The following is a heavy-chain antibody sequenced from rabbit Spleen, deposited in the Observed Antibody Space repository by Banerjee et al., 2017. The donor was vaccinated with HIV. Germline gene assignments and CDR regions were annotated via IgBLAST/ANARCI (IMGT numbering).Heavy chain of an antibody. Sequence: QEQLTETGGGLVQPGGSLKVSCKASGFDFSSYGVSWVRQAPGKGLEWIGCIYAGSSGSTYYASWAKGRFTISKTSSTTVTLQMTSLTAADTATYFCARGIPYGFAGDTYPPYAMDLWGPGTLVTVS. J-gene: IGHJ6*01. CDR1: GFDFSSYG. D-gene: IGHD6-1*01. CDR3: ARGIPYGFAGDTYPPYAMDL. V-gene: IGHV1S45*01. CDR2: IYAGSSGST.